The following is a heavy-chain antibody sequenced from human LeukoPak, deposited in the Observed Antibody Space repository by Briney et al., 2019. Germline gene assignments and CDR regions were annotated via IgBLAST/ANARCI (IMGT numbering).Heavy chain of an antibody. J-gene: IGHJ4*02. CDR3: ARDTEYSSSSGY. CDR1: GGTFSSYA. CDR2: IIPIFGTA. D-gene: IGHD6-6*01. Sequence: VASVKVSCKASGGTFSSYAISWVRQAPGQGLEWMGGIIPIFGTANYAQKFQGRVTITTDESTSTAYMELSSLRSEDTAVYYCARDTEYSSSSGYWGQGTLVTVSS. V-gene: IGHV1-69*05.